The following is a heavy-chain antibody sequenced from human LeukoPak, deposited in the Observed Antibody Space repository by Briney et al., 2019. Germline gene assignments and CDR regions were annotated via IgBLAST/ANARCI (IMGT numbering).Heavy chain of an antibody. CDR1: GFTFSTYW. CDR2: IQYDGSEK. V-gene: IGHV3-30*18. Sequence: GGSLRLSCAASGFTFSTYWMHWVRQAPGKGLEWVAVIQYDGSEKRYADSVKGRFTVSRDNSKNTLYLQMDSLTAEDTAVYHCAKDLTGAYCSDYWGQGTLVTVSS. CDR3: AKDLTGAYCSDY. J-gene: IGHJ4*02. D-gene: IGHD3-9*01.